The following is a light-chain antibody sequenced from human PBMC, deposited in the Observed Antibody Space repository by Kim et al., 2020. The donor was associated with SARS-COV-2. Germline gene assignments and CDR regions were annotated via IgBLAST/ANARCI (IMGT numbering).Light chain of an antibody. J-gene: IGKJ2*01. CDR3: QQYNNWPYT. CDR2: VTS. V-gene: IGKV3-15*01. Sequence: SVSPGERATLSCRASQSGSSNLAWYQQKPGQAPRLLIYVTSTRATGIPARFSGSGSGTAFTLTISSLQSEDFAVYHCQQYNNWPYTFGQGTKLEIK. CDR1: QSGSSN.